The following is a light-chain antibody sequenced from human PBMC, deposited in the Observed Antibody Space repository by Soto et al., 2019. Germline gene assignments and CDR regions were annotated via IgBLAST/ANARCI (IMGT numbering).Light chain of an antibody. CDR2: AAS. V-gene: IGKV1-6*01. CDR3: LQDYNYPLT. CDR1: QGIRND. J-gene: IGKJ1*01. Sequence: GDGVTITCRASQGIRNDLGWYQQRPGKAPKLLIYAASNLQSGVPSRFSGSGSGTDFTLTISSLQPEDFATYYCLQDYNYPLTFGQGTKVDIK.